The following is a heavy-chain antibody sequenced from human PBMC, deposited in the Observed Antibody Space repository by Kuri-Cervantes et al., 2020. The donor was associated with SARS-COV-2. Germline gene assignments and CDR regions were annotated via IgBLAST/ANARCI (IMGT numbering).Heavy chain of an antibody. CDR3: ARDRYFDYLRVNFFDY. J-gene: IGHJ4*02. CDR2: IYHSGAT. CDR1: GGSISSVGYS. V-gene: IGHV4-30-2*01. D-gene: IGHD3-9*01. Sequence: LRLSCGVSGGSISSVGYSWNWIRQPPGKGLEWIGYIYHSGATLYNPPVKSRVTMSIDKSKNQFSLKLRSVTAADTAVYHCARDRYFDYLRVNFFDYWGQGSLVTVSS.